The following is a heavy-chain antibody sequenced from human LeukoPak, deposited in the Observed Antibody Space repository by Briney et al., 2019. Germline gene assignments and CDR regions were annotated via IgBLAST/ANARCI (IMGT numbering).Heavy chain of an antibody. D-gene: IGHD3-9*01. Sequence: SVKVSCKASGGTFSSYAISWVRQAPGQGLEWMGGIIPIFGTGNYAQKFQGRVTITTDESTSTAYMELSSLRSEDTAVYYCASRFYDILTGFPQDVWAKGPRSPPPQ. V-gene: IGHV1-69*05. CDR3: ASRFYDILTGFPQDV. J-gene: IGHJ6*04. CDR1: GGTFSSYA. CDR2: IIPIFGTG.